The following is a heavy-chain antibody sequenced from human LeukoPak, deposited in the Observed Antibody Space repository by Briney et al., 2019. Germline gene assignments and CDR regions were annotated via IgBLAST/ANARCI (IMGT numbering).Heavy chain of an antibody. J-gene: IGHJ3*02. Sequence: SETLSLTCTVSGCSISSYYWSWIRQPPGKGLEWVWYIYYSGSTNYNPSLKSRVTISVDTCKNQFSLKLSSVTAADTAVYYCARYQGRYNWNYGPTDAFDIWGQGTMVTVSS. CDR1: GCSISSYY. CDR2: IYYSGST. V-gene: IGHV4-59*01. CDR3: ARYQGRYNWNYGPTDAFDI. D-gene: IGHD1-7*01.